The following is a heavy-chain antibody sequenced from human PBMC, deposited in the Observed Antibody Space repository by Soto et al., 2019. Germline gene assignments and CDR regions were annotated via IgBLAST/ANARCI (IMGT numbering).Heavy chain of an antibody. Sequence: SETLSLTFAVSGASFSGHYWGWVRQPPGKGLEWVWESNHFGSTNYNSSLKSRATVSVDTSKNQFSLRLTSVTAADTAVYYCARGRGYRHCGSDFHSSLHXWGQGTLVTVSX. D-gene: IGHD2-21*02. CDR1: GASFSGHY. CDR2: SNHFGST. CDR3: ARGRGYRHCGSDFHSSLHX. J-gene: IGHJ5*02. V-gene: IGHV4-34*01.